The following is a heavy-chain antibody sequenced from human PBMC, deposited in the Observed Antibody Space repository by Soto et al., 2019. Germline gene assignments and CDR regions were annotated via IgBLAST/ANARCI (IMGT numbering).Heavy chain of an antibody. V-gene: IGHV3-11*06. CDR1: GFTFSDYY. CDR2: ISSSSSYT. CDR3: AKIYYDSSGYHFDY. Sequence: PGGSLRLSCAASGFTFSDYYMSWIRQAPGKGLEWVSYISSSSSYTNYADSVKGRFTISRDNAKNSLYLQMNSLRAEYTAVYYCAKIYYDSSGYHFDYWGQGTLVTASS. D-gene: IGHD3-22*01. J-gene: IGHJ4*02.